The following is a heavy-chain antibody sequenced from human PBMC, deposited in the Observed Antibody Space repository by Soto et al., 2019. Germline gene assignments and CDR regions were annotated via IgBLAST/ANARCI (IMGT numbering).Heavy chain of an antibody. J-gene: IGHJ4*02. CDR1: GGSISSGGYY. Sequence: QVQLQESGPGLVKPSQTLSLTCTVSGGSISSGGYYWSWIRQHPGKGLEWIGYIYYSGSTYYNPSLKSRFTISVDTSKNQFSLKLSSVTAADTAVYYCARDIYGDGYFDYWGQGTLVTVSS. D-gene: IGHD4-17*01. CDR3: ARDIYGDGYFDY. V-gene: IGHV4-31*03. CDR2: IYYSGST.